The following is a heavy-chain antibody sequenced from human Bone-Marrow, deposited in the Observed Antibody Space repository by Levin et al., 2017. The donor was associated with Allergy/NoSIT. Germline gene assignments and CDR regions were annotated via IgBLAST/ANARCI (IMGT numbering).Heavy chain of an antibody. CDR3: ATPLMGDYDALDQ. Sequence: PGGSLRLSCVVSGLIFNNFAMTWVRQTPGKGLEWVADIRDSNGRSKYADSVKGRFTVSSDISTNTFYLQMNSLRDDDTALYYCATPLMGDYDALDQWGQGTLVSVSS. V-gene: IGHV3-23*01. CDR2: IRDSNGRS. CDR1: GLIFNNFA. J-gene: IGHJ4*02. D-gene: IGHD2-8*01.